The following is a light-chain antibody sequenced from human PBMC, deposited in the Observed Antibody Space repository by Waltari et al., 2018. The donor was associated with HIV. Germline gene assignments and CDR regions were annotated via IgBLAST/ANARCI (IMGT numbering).Light chain of an antibody. V-gene: IGKV1-9*01. Sequence: DIQLTQSPSFLSASVGDSVTITCRASQGISSYLAWYQQKPGKAPKLLMYAASTLQSGVPSRFSGSGSGTEFTLTISSLQPEDFATYYCLHLNSYPLTFGPGTKVEIK. CDR1: QGISSY. CDR3: LHLNSYPLT. CDR2: AAS. J-gene: IGKJ3*01.